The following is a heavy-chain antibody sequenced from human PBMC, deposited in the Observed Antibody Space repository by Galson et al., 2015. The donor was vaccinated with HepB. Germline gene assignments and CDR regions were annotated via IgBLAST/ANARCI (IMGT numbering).Heavy chain of an antibody. V-gene: IGHV2-70*11. J-gene: IGHJ4*02. Sequence: PALVKPTQTLTLTCTFSGFSLTTQGLCVSWIRQPPGKALEWLARIDWAGDKSSTPPLKTRLTISKDTSTNPAVRTMTDMGPADTATYYCARLPSVSDYTNWYYVDNWGRGTRVTVSS. CDR1: GFSLTTQGLC. D-gene: IGHD1-1*01. CDR3: ARLPSVSDYTNWYYVDN. CDR2: IDWAGDK.